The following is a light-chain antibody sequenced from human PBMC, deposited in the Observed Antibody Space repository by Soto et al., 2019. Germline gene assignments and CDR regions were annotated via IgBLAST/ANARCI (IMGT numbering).Light chain of an antibody. CDR2: LNSDGRH. V-gene: IGLV4-69*01. CDR3: QSWVTRTYVV. Sequence: QLVLTQSPSASASLGASVKLTCTLSSGHSSYAIAWHQQQPEKGPRYLMKLNSDGRHSKGDGIPDRFSGSSSGAERYLTISSLQSEDEADYYCQSWVTRTYVVFGGGTQLTVL. CDR1: SGHSSYA. J-gene: IGLJ2*01.